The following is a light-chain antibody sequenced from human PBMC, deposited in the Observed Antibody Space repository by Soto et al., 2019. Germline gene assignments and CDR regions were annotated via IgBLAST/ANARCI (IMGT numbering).Light chain of an antibody. CDR3: CSYAGSYTSYV. Sequence: QSALTQPRSVSGSPGQSVTISCTGTSSDGGGYDYVSWCQQHPGKAPQLMIYNVTKRPSGVPDRFSGSKSGNTASLTISGLQAEDAADYYCCSYAGSYTSYVFGTGTKLTVL. V-gene: IGLV2-11*01. J-gene: IGLJ1*01. CDR1: SSDGGGYDY. CDR2: NVT.